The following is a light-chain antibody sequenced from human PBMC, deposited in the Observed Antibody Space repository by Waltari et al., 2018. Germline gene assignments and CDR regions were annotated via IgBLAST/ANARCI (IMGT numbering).Light chain of an antibody. Sequence: LLTQSPAPLSLSPGERATLSCSASQSVSTSLAWYQQRPGHAPRLLIYCAYNRATGIPDRFSGSGSGTDFSLTISSLEPEDVGVYHCYQYSSGYIFGQGTKVEIK. CDR1: QSVSTS. V-gene: IGKV3-20*01. CDR3: YQYSSGYI. J-gene: IGKJ2*01. CDR2: CAY.